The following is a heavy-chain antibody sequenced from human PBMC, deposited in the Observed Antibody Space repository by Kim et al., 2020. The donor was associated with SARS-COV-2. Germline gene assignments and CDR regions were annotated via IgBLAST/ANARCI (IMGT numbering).Heavy chain of an antibody. D-gene: IGHD3-10*01. CDR2: T. Sequence: TYYADSVKGRFTISRDNSKNTLYLQMNSLRAEDTAVYYCAKDLRFGESHWGQGTLVTVSS. V-gene: IGHV3-23*01. CDR3: AKDLRFGESH. J-gene: IGHJ4*02.